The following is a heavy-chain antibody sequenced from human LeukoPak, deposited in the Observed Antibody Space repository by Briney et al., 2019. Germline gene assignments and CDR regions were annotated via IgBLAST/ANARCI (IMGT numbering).Heavy chain of an antibody. CDR2: ISSSSSYI. J-gene: IGHJ4*02. D-gene: IGHD3-22*01. V-gene: IGHV3-21*01. CDR3: ARGSRDYYDSVPMDY. CDR1: GFTFSSYS. Sequence: GGSLRLSCAASGFTFSSYSMNWVRQAPGKGLEWVSSISSSSSYIYYADSVKGRFTISRDNAKNSLYLQMNSLRAEDTAVYYCARGSRDYYDSVPMDYWGQGTLVTVSS.